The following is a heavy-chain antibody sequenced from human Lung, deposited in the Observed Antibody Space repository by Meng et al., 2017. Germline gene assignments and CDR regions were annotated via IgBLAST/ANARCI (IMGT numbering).Heavy chain of an antibody. V-gene: IGHV4/OR15-8*02. J-gene: IGHJ4*02. CDR3: ASWIYSCGWQ. D-gene: IGHD6-19*01. CDR1: GGSISSIDW. Sequence: QVRLQESGPGLVKPSGTLSLTCVVSGGSISSIDWWSWVRQPPGKGLEWIGEIYHGGDTNYNPSLKSRVTIAIDRSKNQFSLKLSSVTAADTAVYYCASWIYSCGWQWGQGTLVTVPS. CDR2: IYHGGDT.